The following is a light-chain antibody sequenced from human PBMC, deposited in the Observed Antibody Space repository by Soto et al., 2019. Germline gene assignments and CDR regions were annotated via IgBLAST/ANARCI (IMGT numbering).Light chain of an antibody. V-gene: IGLV2-14*03. CDR3: SSYTSSRTPGV. Sequence: QSVLTQPAAVSGSPGQSITISCTGSSGDFGGYNYVSWYQHHPGKAPQLMIYDVSSRPSGVSDRFSGSKSGNTASLTISGLQAEDEADYYCSSYTSSRTPGVFGLGTKVTVL. CDR1: SGDFGGYNY. CDR2: DVS. J-gene: IGLJ1*01.